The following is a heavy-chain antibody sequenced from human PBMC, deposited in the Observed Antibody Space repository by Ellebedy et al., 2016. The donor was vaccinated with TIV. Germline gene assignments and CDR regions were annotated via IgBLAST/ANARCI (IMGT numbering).Heavy chain of an antibody. D-gene: IGHD3-10*01. CDR1: GYTFTSYY. CDR3: ARAHYGSGSYSHFDY. CDR2: INPSGGST. J-gene: IGHJ4*02. V-gene: IGHV1-46*01. Sequence: AASVKVSCKASGYTFTSYYIHWVRQAPGQGLEWMGIINPSGGSTSYAQKLQGRVTMTRDTSTSTVYMELSSLRSEDTAVYYCARAHYGSGSYSHFDYWGQGTLATVSS.